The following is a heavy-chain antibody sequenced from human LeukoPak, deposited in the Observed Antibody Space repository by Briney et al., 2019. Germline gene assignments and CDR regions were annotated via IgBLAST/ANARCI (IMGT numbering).Heavy chain of an antibody. CDR3: ARATDTAMVTGWFDP. V-gene: IGHV1-2*02. Sequence: GASVKVSCKASGYTFTAYYMYWVRQAPGQGLEWMGWINPNSGGTNYAQKFQGRVTMTRDTSISTAYMELSSLRSDDTAVYYCARATDTAMVTGWFDPWGQGTLVTVSS. CDR1: GYTFTAYY. J-gene: IGHJ5*02. D-gene: IGHD5-18*01. CDR2: INPNSGGT.